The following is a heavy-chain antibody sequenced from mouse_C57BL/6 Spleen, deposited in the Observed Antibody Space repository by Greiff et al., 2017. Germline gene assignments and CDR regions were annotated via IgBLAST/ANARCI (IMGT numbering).Heavy chain of an antibody. Sequence: EVKLMESEGGLVQPGSSMKLSCTASGFTFSDYYMAWVRQVPEKGLEWVANINYDGSSTYYLDSLKSRFIISRDNAKNILYLQMSSLKSEDTATXYCARDGVYAMDYWGQGTSVTVSS. V-gene: IGHV5-16*01. CDR2: INYDGSST. CDR1: GFTFSDYY. J-gene: IGHJ4*01. CDR3: ARDGVYAMDY.